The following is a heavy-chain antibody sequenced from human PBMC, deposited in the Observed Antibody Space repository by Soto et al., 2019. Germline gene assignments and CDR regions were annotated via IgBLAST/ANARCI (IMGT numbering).Heavy chain of an antibody. CDR2: IWYDRSNK. D-gene: IGHD6-13*01. V-gene: IGHV3-33*01. CDR1: GFTFSRFG. CDR3: VRDEGTAAAGPYYYYAMDV. J-gene: IGHJ6*02. Sequence: QVQLVESGGGVVQPGRSLRLSCAASGFTFSRFGMHWVRQAPGKGLEWVAVIWYDRSNKYYADSVKGRFTISRDNSKNTLYLQMNSLRAEDTAVYSCVRDEGTAAAGPYYYYAMDVWGQGTTVTVSS.